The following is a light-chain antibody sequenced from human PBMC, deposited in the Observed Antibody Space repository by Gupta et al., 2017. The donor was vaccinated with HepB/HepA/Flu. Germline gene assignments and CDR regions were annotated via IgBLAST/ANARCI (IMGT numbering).Light chain of an antibody. Sequence: SSELNQAPSMSVSPGQTATIRYSGDSLGKKYVYWYQQKTGQSPVLVIFQDINRPSEVPDRFSGSNSGDTATLTISGTQAMDEADYFCQVWDRHANVLVFGGGTRLTVL. V-gene: IGLV3-1*01. CDR3: QVWDRHANVLV. CDR2: QDI. J-gene: IGLJ2*01. CDR1: SLGKKY.